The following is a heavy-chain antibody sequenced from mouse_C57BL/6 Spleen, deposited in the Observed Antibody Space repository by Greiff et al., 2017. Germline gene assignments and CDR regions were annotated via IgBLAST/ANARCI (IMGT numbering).Heavy chain of an antibody. V-gene: IGHV14-3*01. CDR3: ASLYYYGSSYGAMDY. J-gene: IGHJ4*01. CDR1: GFNIKNTY. Sequence: VQLKQSVAELVRPGASVKLSCTASGFNIKNTYMHWVKQRPEQGLEWIGRIDPANGNTKYAPKFQGKATITAETSSNTAYLQLSSLTSEDTAIYYCASLYYYGSSYGAMDYWGQGTSVTVSS. D-gene: IGHD1-1*01. CDR2: IDPANGNT.